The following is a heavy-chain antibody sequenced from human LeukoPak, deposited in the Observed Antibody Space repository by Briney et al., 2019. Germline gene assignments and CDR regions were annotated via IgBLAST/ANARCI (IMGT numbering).Heavy chain of an antibody. Sequence: SETLSLTCAVYGGSFSGYYWSWIRQPPGKGLEWIGEINHSGSTNYNPSLKSRVTISVDTSRNQFSLKLSSVTAADTAVYYCARGGGRGYSSRGQGTLVTVSS. CDR1: GGSFSGYY. CDR3: ARGGGRGYSS. D-gene: IGHD5-18*01. CDR2: INHSGST. V-gene: IGHV4-34*01. J-gene: IGHJ4*02.